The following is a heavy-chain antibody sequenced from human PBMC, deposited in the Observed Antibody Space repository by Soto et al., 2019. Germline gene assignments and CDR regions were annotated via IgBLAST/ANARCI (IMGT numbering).Heavy chain of an antibody. CDR2: VYGSGET. V-gene: IGHV4-34*01. D-gene: IGHD4-4*01. CDR3: ARGFPNSVTTRFDS. Sequence: VHLQQLGAGLLRPSETLSLTCIVSGESFSGYYWSWIRQSPDKGMEWIGEVYGSGETKYNPTLKSRISISEDPSNNQFSLRMTSMTAADTAVYYCARGFPNSVTTRFDSWGQGTLVTVSS. CDR1: GESFSGYY. J-gene: IGHJ4*02.